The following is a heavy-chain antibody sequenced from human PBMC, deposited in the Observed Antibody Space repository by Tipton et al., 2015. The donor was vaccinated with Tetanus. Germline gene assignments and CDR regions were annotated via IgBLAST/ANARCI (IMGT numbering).Heavy chain of an antibody. Sequence: TLSLTCTVSGGSISSYYWNWIRQLPGKGLEWIGYIHYSGGTNYNPSLTSAVTMSVDTAKNHFSLTVNSATAADTAVYYCARETPGAGHFDYWGQGTPVTVSS. CDR3: ARETPGAGHFDY. CDR2: IHYSGGT. V-gene: IGHV4-59*01. D-gene: IGHD1-14*01. CDR1: GGSISSYY. J-gene: IGHJ4*02.